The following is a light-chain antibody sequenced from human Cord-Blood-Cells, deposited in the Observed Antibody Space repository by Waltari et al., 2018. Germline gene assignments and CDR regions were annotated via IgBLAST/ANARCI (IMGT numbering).Light chain of an antibody. J-gene: IGLJ1*01. CDR2: EVS. V-gene: IGLV2-14*01. Sequence: QSALTQPAPVSGSPGQSITISCTGTSSDVGGYHYVSWYQQPPGKAPKLMIYEVSNRPSGVSNRFSGSKSGNTASLTISGLQAEDEADYYCSSYTSSSTLYVFGTGTKVTVL. CDR1: SSDVGGYHY. CDR3: SSYTSSSTLYV.